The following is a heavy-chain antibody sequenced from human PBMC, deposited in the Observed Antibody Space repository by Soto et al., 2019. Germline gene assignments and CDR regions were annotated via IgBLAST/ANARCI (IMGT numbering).Heavy chain of an antibody. CDR1: GGSISSSSYY. D-gene: IGHD3-3*01. CDR2: IYYSGST. CDR3: ARSSVGVLRFLEWLPTIDY. Sequence: QLQLQESGPGLVKPSETLSLTCTVSGGSISSSSYYWGWIRQPPGKGLEWIGSIYYSGSTYYNPSLKSRVTISVDTSKNQFSLKLSSVTAADTAVYYCARSSVGVLRFLEWLPTIDYWGQGTLVTVSS. V-gene: IGHV4-39*01. J-gene: IGHJ4*02.